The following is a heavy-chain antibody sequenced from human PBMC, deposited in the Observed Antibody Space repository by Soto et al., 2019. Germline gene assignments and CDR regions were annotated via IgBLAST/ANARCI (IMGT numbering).Heavy chain of an antibody. Sequence: ASVKVSCKASGYTFTSYGISWVRQAPGQGLEWMGWISAYNGNTNYAQKLQGRVTMTTDTSTSTAYMELRSLRSDDTAVYYCARAVGYCSGGSCYHVYYYYYYMDVRGKGTTVTVSS. CDR3: ARAVGYCSGGSCYHVYYYYYYMDV. J-gene: IGHJ6*03. V-gene: IGHV1-18*01. D-gene: IGHD2-15*01. CDR2: ISAYNGNT. CDR1: GYTFTSYG.